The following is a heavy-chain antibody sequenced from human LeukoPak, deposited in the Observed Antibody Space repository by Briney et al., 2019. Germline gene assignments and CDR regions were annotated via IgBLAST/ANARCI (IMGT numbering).Heavy chain of an antibody. Sequence: GGSLRLSCAASGITFSSYSMNWVRQAPGKGLGWVSYISSSSSTIYYADSVKGRFTISRDNAKNSLYLQMNSQRAEDTAVYYCASHPRYYYDSSGDYWGQGTLVTVSS. D-gene: IGHD3-22*01. V-gene: IGHV3-48*01. CDR2: ISSSSSTI. CDR1: GITFSSYS. CDR3: ASHPRYYYDSSGDY. J-gene: IGHJ4*02.